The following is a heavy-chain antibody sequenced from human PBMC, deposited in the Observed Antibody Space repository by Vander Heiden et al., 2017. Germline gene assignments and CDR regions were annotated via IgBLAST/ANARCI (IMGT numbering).Heavy chain of an antibody. V-gene: IGHV4-4*07. Sequence: QVQLQESGPGLVKPSETLSLTCTVSGGSISSYYWSWIRQPAGKGREWIGRIDTSGSTNYNPSLKSRVTMSVDTSKNQFSLKLSSVTAADTAVYYCARDIGVLDAFDIWGQGTMVTVSS. CDR1: GGSISSYY. D-gene: IGHD2-21*01. J-gene: IGHJ3*02. CDR2: IDTSGST. CDR3: ARDIGVLDAFDI.